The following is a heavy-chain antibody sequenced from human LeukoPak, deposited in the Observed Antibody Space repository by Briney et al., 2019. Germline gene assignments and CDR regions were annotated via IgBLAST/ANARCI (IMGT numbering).Heavy chain of an antibody. V-gene: IGHV4-34*01. D-gene: IGHD3-10*01. CDR1: GGSFCGYY. J-gene: IGHJ5*02. Sequence: SETLSLTCAVYGGSFCGYYWSWIRQPPGKGLEWIGEINHSGSTNYNPSLKSRVTISVDTSKNQFSLKLSSVTAADTAVYYCAREMYGRGVSDTNWFDPWGQGTLVTVSS. CDR3: AREMYGRGVSDTNWFDP. CDR2: INHSGST.